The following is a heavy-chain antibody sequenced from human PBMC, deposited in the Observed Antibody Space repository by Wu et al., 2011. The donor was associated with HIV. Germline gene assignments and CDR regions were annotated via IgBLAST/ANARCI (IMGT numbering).Heavy chain of an antibody. V-gene: IGHV1-46*01. CDR2: INPSGGST. J-gene: IGHJ6*03. Sequence: QVQLVQSGAEVKKPGSSVKVSCKASGGTFSSYAIVWVRQAPGQGLEWMGIINPSGGSTTYAQKFQDRVTMTRDTSTSTVYMELSRLRSEDTAVYYCARDRGGSYPGYYYYMDVWGKGTTVTV. CDR1: GGTFSSYA. CDR3: ARDRGGSYPGYYYYMDV. D-gene: IGHD1-26*01.